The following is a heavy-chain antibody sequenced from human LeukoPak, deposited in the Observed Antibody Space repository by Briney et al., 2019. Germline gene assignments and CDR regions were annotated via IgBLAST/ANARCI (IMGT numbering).Heavy chain of an antibody. J-gene: IGHJ4*02. Sequence: GGSLRLSCAASGFTFSSYGMHWVRQAPGKGLEWVAVISYDGSNKYYADSVKGRFTISRDNSKNTLYLQMNSLRAEDTAVYYCARARHDILTGYWYFDYWGQGTLVTVSS. V-gene: IGHV3-30*03. CDR1: GFTFSSYG. D-gene: IGHD3-9*01. CDR2: ISYDGSNK. CDR3: ARARHDILTGYWYFDY.